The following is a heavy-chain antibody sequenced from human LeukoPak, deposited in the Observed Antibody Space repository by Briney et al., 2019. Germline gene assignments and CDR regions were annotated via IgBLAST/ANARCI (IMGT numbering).Heavy chain of an antibody. V-gene: IGHV3-43D*03. CDR1: GFTFDEHG. J-gene: IGHJ4*02. D-gene: IGHD3-22*01. CDR2: ISWDGGTT. CDR3: ARDTGAYYDSGGLDY. Sequence: GGSLRLSCAASGFTFDEHGMNWVRQAPGKGLEWVSLISWDGGTTYYADSVKGRLTISRDNAKNSLYLQMNSLRAEDTAVYYCARDTGAYYDSGGLDYWGQGTLVTVSS.